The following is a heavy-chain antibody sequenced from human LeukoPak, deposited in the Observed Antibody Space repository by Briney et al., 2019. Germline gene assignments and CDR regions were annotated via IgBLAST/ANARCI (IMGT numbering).Heavy chain of an antibody. V-gene: IGHV3-15*01. CDR2: IKSKTDGGTT. Sequence: TGRSLRLSCAASGFTFSNASMSWGRQAPGKRLEWGGRIKSKTDGGTTDYAAPVKGRFTISRDDSKNTLYLQMTSLKTEDTAVYYCTTASYDILEGAEGYFDYWGQGTLVTVSS. CDR3: TTASYDILEGAEGYFDY. CDR1: GFTFSNAS. D-gene: IGHD3-9*01. J-gene: IGHJ4*02.